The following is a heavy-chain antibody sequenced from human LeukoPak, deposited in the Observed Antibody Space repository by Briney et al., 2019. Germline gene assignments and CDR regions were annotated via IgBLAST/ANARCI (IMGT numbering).Heavy chain of an antibody. D-gene: IGHD3-9*01. J-gene: IGHJ4*02. Sequence: GGSLRLSCAASGFTFSSYAMHWVRQAPGKGLEWVAVISYDGSNKYYADSVKGRFTISRDNSKNTLYLQMNSLRAEDTAVYYCARPNLYYDTLTQLDYWGQGTLVTVSS. CDR2: ISYDGSNK. CDR1: GFTFSSYA. CDR3: ARPNLYYDTLTQLDY. V-gene: IGHV3-30-3*01.